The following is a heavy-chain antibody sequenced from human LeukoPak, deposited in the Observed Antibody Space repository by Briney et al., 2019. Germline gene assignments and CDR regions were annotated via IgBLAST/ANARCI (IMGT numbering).Heavy chain of an antibody. D-gene: IGHD3-22*01. CDR1: GFTFSSYG. V-gene: IGHV3-30*18. J-gene: IGHJ4*02. CDR3: AKDRIPIKVYYDSSGYQDY. CDR2: ISYDGSSK. Sequence: GRSLRLSCAASGFTFSSYGMHWVRQAPGKGLEWVAGISYDGSSKYYADSVKGRFTISRDNSKNTLYLQMNSLRAEDTAVYYCAKDRIPIKVYYDSSGYQDYWGQGTLVTVS.